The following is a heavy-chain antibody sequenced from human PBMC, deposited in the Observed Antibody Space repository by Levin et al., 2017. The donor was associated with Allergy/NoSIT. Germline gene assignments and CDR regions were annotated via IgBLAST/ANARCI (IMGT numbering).Heavy chain of an antibody. D-gene: IGHD1-7*01. J-gene: IGHJ3*02. CDR3: ARRVSAGTTSATFEI. CDR1: GFTFSSYS. V-gene: IGHV3-21*01. CDR2: ISSSSSYI. Sequence: GGSLRLSCAASGFTFSSYSMNWVRQAPGKGLEWVSSISSSSSYINYADSVKGRFTISRDNAKNSPYLQMNSLRAEDTAVYYCARRVSAGTTSATFEIWGQGTMVTVSS.